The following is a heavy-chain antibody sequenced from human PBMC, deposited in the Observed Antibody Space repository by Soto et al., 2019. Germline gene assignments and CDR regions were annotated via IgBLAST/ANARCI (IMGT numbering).Heavy chain of an antibody. CDR1: GYSFTSYW. J-gene: IGHJ6*04. CDR2: IYPGDSDT. Sequence: GESLKISCKGSGYSFTSYWIGWVRQMPGKGLEWMGIIYPGDSDTRYSPSFQGQVTISADKSISTAYLQWSSLKASDTAMYYCGKHFRAPDTVITFYYVMDVWGKGPTVPVSP. CDR3: GKHFRAPDTVITFYYVMDV. D-gene: IGHD5-18*01. V-gene: IGHV5-51*01.